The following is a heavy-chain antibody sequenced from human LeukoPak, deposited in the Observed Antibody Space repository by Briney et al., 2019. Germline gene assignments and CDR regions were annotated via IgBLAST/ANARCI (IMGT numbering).Heavy chain of an antibody. J-gene: IGHJ5*02. D-gene: IGHD3-9*01. V-gene: IGHV1-69*06. CDR1: GGTFSSYA. CDR3: ARAGEYFNWLLPPNWFDP. Sequence: EASVKVSCKASGGTFSSYAISWVRQAPGQGLEWMGGIIPIFGTANYAQKFQGRVTITADKSASTAYMELGSLRSEDTAVYYCARAGEYFNWLLPPNWFDPWAREPWSPSP. CDR2: IIPIFGTA.